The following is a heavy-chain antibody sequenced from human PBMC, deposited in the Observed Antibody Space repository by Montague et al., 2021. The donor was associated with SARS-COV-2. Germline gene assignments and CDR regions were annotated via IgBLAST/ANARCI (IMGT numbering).Heavy chain of an antibody. D-gene: IGHD2-15*01. V-gene: IGHV3-23*03. J-gene: IGHJ5*02. Sequence: SPRLSCAASGFTFSSYAMSWVRQAPGKGLEWVSVIYSGYPNTYYADSVKGRFTISRDNSKNTLYLQMNSLRAEDTAVYYCAKGGCSGGSCYLYNWFDPWGQGTLVTVSS. CDR2: IYSGYPNT. CDR1: GFTFSSYA. CDR3: AKGGCSGGSCYLYNWFDP.